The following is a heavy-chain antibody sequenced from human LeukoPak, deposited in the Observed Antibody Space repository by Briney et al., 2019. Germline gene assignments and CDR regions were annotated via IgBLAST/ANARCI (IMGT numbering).Heavy chain of an antibody. CDR1: GYTFTGYY. Sequence: ASVKVSCKASGYTFTGYYMHWVRQAPGQGLEWMGWINPNSGGTNYAQKFQGWVTMTRDTSTSTVYMELSSLRSEDTAVYYCARDFYDFWSGYRGPDYWGQGTLVTVSS. CDR2: INPNSGGT. D-gene: IGHD3-3*01. CDR3: ARDFYDFWSGYRGPDY. J-gene: IGHJ4*02. V-gene: IGHV1-2*04.